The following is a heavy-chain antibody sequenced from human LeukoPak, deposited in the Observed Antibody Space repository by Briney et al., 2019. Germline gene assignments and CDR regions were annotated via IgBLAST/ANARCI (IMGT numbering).Heavy chain of an antibody. CDR2: ISSSGRTI. D-gene: IGHD6-13*01. CDR3: ARSGDSSSWYLFPYYYYYYMDV. CDR1: GFTFSDYY. J-gene: IGHJ6*03. V-gene: IGHV3-11*04. Sequence: PGGSLRLSCTVPGFTFSDYYMSWIRQAPGKGLEWVSYISSSGRTIYYADSVKGRFTISRDNAKNSLYLQMNSLRAEDTAVYYCARSGDSSSWYLFPYYYYYYMDVWGKGTTVTVSS.